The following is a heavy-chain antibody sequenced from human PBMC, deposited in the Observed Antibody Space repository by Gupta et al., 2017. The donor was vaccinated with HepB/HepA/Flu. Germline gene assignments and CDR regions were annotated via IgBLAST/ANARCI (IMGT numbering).Heavy chain of an antibody. J-gene: IGHJ4*02. V-gene: IGHV3-23*01. D-gene: IGHD4-17*01. CDR3: AKTGGDYNFYFDH. CDR1: GFTFGDYA. CDR2: ISGSGDRT. Sequence: EVQLLESGGGLEQPWGSLRLSCAASGFTFGDYAMSWVRQAPGKGLEWVSVISGSGDRTYYTDSVKGRFTISRDNSKNTVDLQMNSLRAEDTAVYYCAKTGGDYNFYFDHWGQGTMLTVSS.